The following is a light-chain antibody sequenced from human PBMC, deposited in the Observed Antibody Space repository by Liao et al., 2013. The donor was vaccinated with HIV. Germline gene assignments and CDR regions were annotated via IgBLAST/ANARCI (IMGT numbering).Light chain of an antibody. V-gene: IGLV3-21*01. CDR1: NIGRKS. CDR2: YDS. J-gene: IGLJ3*02. Sequence: SYELTQPPSVSVAPGQTARITCGGDNIGRKSVHWSQQKPGQAPVLVIYYDSDRPSGIPERFSGSNSGNTATLTISGTQAMDEADYYCQAWDSSTWVFGGGTKLTVL. CDR3: QAWDSSTWV.